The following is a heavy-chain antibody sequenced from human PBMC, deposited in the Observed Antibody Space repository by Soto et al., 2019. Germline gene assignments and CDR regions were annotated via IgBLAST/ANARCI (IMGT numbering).Heavy chain of an antibody. CDR2: IIPFIGTA. Sequence: QVQLVQSGAAVKKPGSSVTVSCKASGGTFSSYAISWVRQAPGQGLEWMGRIIPFIGTANYAQKFQCRVTITADESTNTAYMELTSRRSSDTALYYCARVVMTTVPASYYDGMDVWGQGTTVTVSS. J-gene: IGHJ6*02. D-gene: IGHD4-4*01. V-gene: IGHV1-69*18. CDR3: ARVVMTTVPASYYDGMDV. CDR1: GGTFSSYA.